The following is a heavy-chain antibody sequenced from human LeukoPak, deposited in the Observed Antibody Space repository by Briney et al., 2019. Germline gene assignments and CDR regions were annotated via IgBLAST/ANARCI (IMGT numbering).Heavy chain of an antibody. CDR2: IYYSGST. J-gene: IGHJ4*02. CDR3: ARHGRVTDYEGFRFDY. CDR1: GGSISSSSYY. Sequence: SETLSLTCTVSGGSISSSSYYWGWIRQPPGKGLEWIGSIYYSGSTYYNPSLKSRVTISVGTSKNQFSLKLSSVTAADTAVYYCARHGRVTDYEGFRFDYWGQGTLVTVSS. V-gene: IGHV4-39*01. D-gene: IGHD3-16*01.